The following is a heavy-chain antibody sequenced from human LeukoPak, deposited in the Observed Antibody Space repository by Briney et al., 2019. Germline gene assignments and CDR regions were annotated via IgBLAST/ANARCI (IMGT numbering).Heavy chain of an antibody. CDR2: ISGSGGST. Sequence: PGGSLRLSCSASGFTFSSYVMTWVRQAPGKGLVWVSTISGSGGSTYYADSVKGRFTISRDNSQNTLYLQMNSLRAEDTAVYYCAKDLSGSSNCYDYWGQGTLVTVSS. V-gene: IGHV3-23*01. CDR3: AKDLSGSSNCYDY. J-gene: IGHJ4*02. CDR1: GFTFSSYV. D-gene: IGHD2-15*01.